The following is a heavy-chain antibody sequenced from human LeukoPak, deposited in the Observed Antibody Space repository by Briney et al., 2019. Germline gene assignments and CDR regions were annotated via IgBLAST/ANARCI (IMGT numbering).Heavy chain of an antibody. CDR2: ISTSGSPI. V-gene: IGHV3-48*03. Sequence: GGSLRLSCAASGFVFSSFEMNWVRQAPGKGLEWVSYISTSGSPIYYADSVKGRFTLSRDNAKNSLYLLMNSLRAEDTAVYYCARSNWGHYAFDIWGQGTMVTVSS. D-gene: IGHD7-27*01. CDR1: GFVFSSFE. J-gene: IGHJ3*02. CDR3: ARSNWGHYAFDI.